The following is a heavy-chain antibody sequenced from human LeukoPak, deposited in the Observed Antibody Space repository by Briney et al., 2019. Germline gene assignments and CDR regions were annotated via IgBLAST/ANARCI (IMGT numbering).Heavy chain of an antibody. CDR1: GGTFSSYA. Sequence: GASVKVSCKASGGTFSSYAISWVRQAPGQGLGWMGGIIPIFGTANYAQKFQGRVTITTDESTSTAYMELSSLRSEDTAVYYCARWSGRAAAGSIYYYYMDVWGKGTTVTVSS. V-gene: IGHV1-69*05. D-gene: IGHD6-13*01. CDR3: ARWSGRAAAGSIYYYYMDV. J-gene: IGHJ6*03. CDR2: IIPIFGTA.